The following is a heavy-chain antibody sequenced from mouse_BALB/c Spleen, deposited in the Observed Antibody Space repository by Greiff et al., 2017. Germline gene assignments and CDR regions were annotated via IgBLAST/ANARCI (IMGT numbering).Heavy chain of an antibody. D-gene: IGHD2-5*01. V-gene: IGHV5-17*02. J-gene: IGHJ4*01. CDR2: ISSGSSTI. Sequence: EVQGVESGGGLVQPGGSRKLSCAASGFTFSSFGMHWVRQATEKGLEWVAYISSGSSTIYYADTVKGRFTISRDNPKNTLFLQMTSLRSEDTAMYYCARWSNYPYAMDYWGQGTSVTVSS. CDR3: ARWSNYPYAMDY. CDR1: GFTFSSFG.